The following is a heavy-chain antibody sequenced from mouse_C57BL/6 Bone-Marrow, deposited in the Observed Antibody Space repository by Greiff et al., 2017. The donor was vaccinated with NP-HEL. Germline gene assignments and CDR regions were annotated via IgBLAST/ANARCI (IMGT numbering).Heavy chain of an antibody. CDR3: ARSHYGSEDYYAMDY. CDR1: GYTFTDYY. Sequence: VQLQQSGPVLVKPGASVKMSCKASGYTFTDYYMNWVKQSHGKSLEWIGVINPYNGGTSYNQKFKGKATLTVDKSSSTAYMELNSLTSEDSAVYYCARSHYGSEDYYAMDYWGQGTSVTVSS. D-gene: IGHD1-1*01. CDR2: INPYNGGT. V-gene: IGHV1-19*01. J-gene: IGHJ4*01.